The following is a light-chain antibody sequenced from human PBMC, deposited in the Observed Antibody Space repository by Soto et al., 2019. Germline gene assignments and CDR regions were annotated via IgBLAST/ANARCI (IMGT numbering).Light chain of an antibody. Sequence: QSALTQPASVSGSPGQSIAISCTGSSTDIGGYNYVSWYQHHPGKAPKLIIYEVSNRPSGVSNRFSGSKSGNTASLTISGLQAEDEADYYCSSYAGKATVVFGGGTKLTVL. CDR3: SSYAGKATVV. CDR2: EVS. J-gene: IGLJ2*01. CDR1: STDIGGYNY. V-gene: IGLV2-14*01.